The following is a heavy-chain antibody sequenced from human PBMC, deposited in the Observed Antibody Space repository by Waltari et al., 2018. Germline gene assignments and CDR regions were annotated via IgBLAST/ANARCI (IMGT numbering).Heavy chain of an antibody. CDR2: INPKNGDT. CDR1: GYTSTGYA. J-gene: IGHJ4*02. V-gene: IGHV1-2*06. Sequence: LVQSGAEVKTPGASVKVSCKASGYTSTGYAILWVRQAPGQGLEWMGRINPKNGDTHYAQNFQGRVALTTDTSTNTAFMELQRLRSDDTAVYYCLRDSSGSHFDYWGQGTLVTVSS. D-gene: IGHD3-22*01. CDR3: LRDSSGSHFDY.